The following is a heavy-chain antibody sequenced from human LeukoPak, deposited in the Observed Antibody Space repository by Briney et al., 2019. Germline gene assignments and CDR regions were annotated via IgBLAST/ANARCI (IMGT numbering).Heavy chain of an antibody. CDR3: ARDSSSTGAGYGALDY. D-gene: IGHD6-19*01. CDR1: GGSFSSYY. J-gene: IGHJ3*01. Sequence: PSETLSLTCAVSGGSFSSYYWSWIRQPPGKGLEWIGYINYSGSTNYNPSLKSRITISVNTSKNQFSLKLSSVTAADTAGYYCARDSSSTGAGYGALDYWGQGTMVTVSS. CDR2: INYSGST. V-gene: IGHV4-59*12.